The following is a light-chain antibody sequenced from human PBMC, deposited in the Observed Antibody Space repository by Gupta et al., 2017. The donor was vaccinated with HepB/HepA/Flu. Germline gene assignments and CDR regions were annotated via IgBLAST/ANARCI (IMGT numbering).Light chain of an antibody. CDR1: SGRSSYA. CDR2: LNSDGSH. V-gene: IGLV4-69*01. CDR3: QTWGTGMV. Sequence: HPLLTHSPSPPASLGASVKLTCTLSSGRSSYAIAWHQQQPDKGPRFLMKLNSDGSHTKGDGIPDRFSGSSSGAERYLTISSLQSEDEADYYCQTWGTGMVFGGGTKLTVL. J-gene: IGLJ3*02.